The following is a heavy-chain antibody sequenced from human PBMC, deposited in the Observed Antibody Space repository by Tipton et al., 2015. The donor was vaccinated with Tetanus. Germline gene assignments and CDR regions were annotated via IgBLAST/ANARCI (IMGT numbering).Heavy chain of an antibody. CDR1: GGSISSGDYQ. Sequence: TLSLTCAVSGGSISSGDYQWNWIRQPPGKGLEWLAYISPSGRTNSNYSLKSRITISQDTSKNQFSLKLTSVTAADTAVYYCARANYDFPKKGPFDSWGQGTLVIVSS. CDR3: ARANYDFPKKGPFDS. D-gene: IGHD3-3*01. CDR2: ISPSGRT. V-gene: IGHV4-61*08. J-gene: IGHJ4*02.